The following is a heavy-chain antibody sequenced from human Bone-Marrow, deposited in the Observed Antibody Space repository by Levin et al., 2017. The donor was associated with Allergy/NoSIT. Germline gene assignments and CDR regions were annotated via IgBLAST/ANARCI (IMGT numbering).Heavy chain of an antibody. V-gene: IGHV3-7*01. CDR1: GFTFSSYW. D-gene: IGHD1-26*01. J-gene: IGHJ6*02. Sequence: GGSLRLSCAASGFTFSSYWMSWVRQAPGKGLEWVANIKQDGSEKYYVDSVKGRFTISRDNAKNSLYLQMNSLRAEDTAVYYCARERSESGSYYYYYGMDGWGQGTTVTVSS. CDR3: ARERSESGSYYYYYGMDG. CDR2: IKQDGSEK.